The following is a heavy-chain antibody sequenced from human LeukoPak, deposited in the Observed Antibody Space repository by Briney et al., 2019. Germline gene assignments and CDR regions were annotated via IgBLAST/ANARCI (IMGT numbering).Heavy chain of an antibody. CDR1: GYTFTGYY. D-gene: IGHD6-13*01. CDR3: ARRSSWYVGWFDP. CDR2: INPNSGGT. V-gene: IGHV1-2*02. Sequence: ASVKVSCKASGYTFTGYYMHWVRQAPGQGLEWMGWINPNSGGTNYAQKFQGRVTMTRDTSISTAYMELSRLRSDDTAVYYCARRSSWYVGWFDPWGQGTLVTVSS. J-gene: IGHJ5*02.